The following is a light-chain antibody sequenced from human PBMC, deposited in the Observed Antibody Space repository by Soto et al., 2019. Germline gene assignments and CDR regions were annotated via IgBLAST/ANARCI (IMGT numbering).Light chain of an antibody. CDR2: RNN. Sequence: QSVLTQPPSASGTPGQRVTISCSGSSSNIGSNYVYWYQQLPGTVPQLLIYRNNERPSGVPDRFSGSKSGTSAALAISGRRSEDEADYYWAAWDDSLSGVVFGGGTKLTVL. CDR1: SSNIGSNY. CDR3: AAWDDSLSGVV. J-gene: IGLJ2*01. V-gene: IGLV1-47*01.